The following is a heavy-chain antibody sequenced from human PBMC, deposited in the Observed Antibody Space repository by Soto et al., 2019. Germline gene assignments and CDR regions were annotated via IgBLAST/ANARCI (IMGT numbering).Heavy chain of an antibody. D-gene: IGHD3-22*01. CDR2: IYYSGST. Sequence: SETLSLTCTVSGGSVSSGSYYWSWIRQAPGKGLEGIGYIYYSGSTNYNPSLQRRVTISVDTSKNQFSLKLSSVTAADTAVYYCARAAESKNYYDSSGYLDYWGEGTLVTVSS. CDR1: GGSVSSGSYY. J-gene: IGHJ4*02. CDR3: ARAAESKNYYDSSGYLDY. V-gene: IGHV4-61*01.